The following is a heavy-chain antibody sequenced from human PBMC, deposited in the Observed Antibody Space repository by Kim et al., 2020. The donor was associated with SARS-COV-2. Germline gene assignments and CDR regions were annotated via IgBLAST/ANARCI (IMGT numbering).Heavy chain of an antibody. J-gene: IGHJ6*02. V-gene: IGHV4-34*01. CDR2: INHSGST. CDR3: GRRYYYYGMAV. Sequence: SETLSLTCAGYGGSFSGYYWSWIRQPPGKGLEWIGEINHSGSTNYNPSLKSRVTISVDTSKNQFSLKLSSVTAADTAVYYCGRRYYYYGMAVWGQGTTVT. CDR1: GGSFSGYY.